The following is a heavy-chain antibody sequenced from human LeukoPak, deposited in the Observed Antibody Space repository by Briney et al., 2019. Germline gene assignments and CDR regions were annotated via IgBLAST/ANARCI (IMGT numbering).Heavy chain of an antibody. CDR2: ISVDGDDK. CDR3: ARERQGRANCFDL. CDR1: GFTFSRYA. J-gene: IGHJ5*02. Sequence: QPGGSLRLSCAASGFTFSRYAMHWLRQAPGKGLEWVALISVDGDDKYYADSVRGRFTVSRDDSNHTLYLQMSSLRTEDTSVYFCARERQGRANCFDLWGQGTLAIVSS. V-gene: IGHV3-30*04.